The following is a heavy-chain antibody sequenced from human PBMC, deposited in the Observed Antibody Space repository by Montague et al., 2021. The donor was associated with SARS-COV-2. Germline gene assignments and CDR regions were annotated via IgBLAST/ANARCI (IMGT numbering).Heavy chain of an antibody. Sequence: ETLSLICTISGGSMRRYYWTWIRQLPGEELEWIGSIYDSGGARYNPSPKSRVSISVDASKNQFSLRVTSVTAADTAVYFCARRGAGNYEILDYWGQGILVTVSS. CDR2: IYDSGGA. J-gene: IGHJ4*02. D-gene: IGHD3-3*01. CDR3: ARRGAGNYEILDY. CDR1: GGSMRRYY. V-gene: IGHV4-59*01.